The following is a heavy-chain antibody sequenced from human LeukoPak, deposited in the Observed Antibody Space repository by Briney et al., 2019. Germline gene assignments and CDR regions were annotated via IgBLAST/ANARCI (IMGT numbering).Heavy chain of an antibody. CDR2: ISSSSSTI. D-gene: IGHD3-10*01. CDR3: ARGDGSPQLDY. CDR1: GFTFSSYC. J-gene: IGHJ4*02. Sequence: PGGSLRLSCAASGFTFSSYCMNWVRQAPGKGLEWVSYISSSSSTIYYADSVKGRFTISRDNAKNSLYLQMNSLRAEDTAVYYCARGDGSPQLDYWGQGTLVTVSS. V-gene: IGHV3-48*01.